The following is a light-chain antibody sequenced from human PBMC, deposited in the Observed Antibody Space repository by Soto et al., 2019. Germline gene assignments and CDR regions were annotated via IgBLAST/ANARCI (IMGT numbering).Light chain of an antibody. J-gene: IGKJ1*01. CDR2: GAS. V-gene: IGKV3-15*01. CDR3: QQYNRWPRA. Sequence: ELVMTQSAATVSVSTGERAILSCRASQSVSSNLAWYQQKPGQAPRLLIYGASTRPIAIPARFSGTGSETECTLTISSLQSEDVSVYYCQQYNRWPRAFGHGTKVDIK. CDR1: QSVSSN.